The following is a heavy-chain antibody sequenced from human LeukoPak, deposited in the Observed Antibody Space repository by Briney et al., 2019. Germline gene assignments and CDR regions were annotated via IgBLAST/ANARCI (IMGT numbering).Heavy chain of an antibody. CDR3: ARDKDWAFDY. V-gene: IGHV3-48*01. CDR1: GFTFNSYT. Sequence: GGSLRLSCAASGFTFNSYTMNWVRQAPGKGLEWVSFISYSGSNMYYADSVKGRLTISRDNAKNSLYLQMDSLGADDTAVYYCARDKDWAFDYWGQGTLVTVSS. J-gene: IGHJ4*02. D-gene: IGHD3-9*01. CDR2: ISYSGSNM.